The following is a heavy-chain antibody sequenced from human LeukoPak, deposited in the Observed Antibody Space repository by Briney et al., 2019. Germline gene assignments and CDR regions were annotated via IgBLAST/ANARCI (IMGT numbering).Heavy chain of an antibody. Sequence: SETLSPTCTVSGGSISSYYWSWIRQPPGKGLEWIGYIYYSGSTNYNPSLKSRVTISVDTSKNQFSLKLSSVTAADTAVYYCAREGTAHGGKAPFREGMDVWGQGTTVTVSS. J-gene: IGHJ6*02. CDR3: AREGTAHGGKAPFREGMDV. CDR1: GGSISSYY. D-gene: IGHD4-23*01. V-gene: IGHV4-59*01. CDR2: IYYSGST.